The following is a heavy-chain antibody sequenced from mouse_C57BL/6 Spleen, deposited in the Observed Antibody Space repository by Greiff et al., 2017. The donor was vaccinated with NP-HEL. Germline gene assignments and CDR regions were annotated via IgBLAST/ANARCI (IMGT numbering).Heavy chain of an antibody. CDR1: GYAFSSYW. J-gene: IGHJ2*01. CDR2: IYPGDGDT. Sequence: QVQLQQSGAELVKPGASVKISCKASGYAFSSYWMNWVKQRPGKGLEWIGQIYPGDGDTNYNGKFKGKATLTADKSSSTAYMQLSSLTSEDSAVYFCARSLRREGYFDYWGQGTTLTVSS. V-gene: IGHV1-80*01. CDR3: ARSLRREGYFDY.